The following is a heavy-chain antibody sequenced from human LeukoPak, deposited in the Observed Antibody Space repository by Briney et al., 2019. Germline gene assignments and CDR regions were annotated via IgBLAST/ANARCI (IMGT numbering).Heavy chain of an antibody. D-gene: IGHD6-13*01. CDR2: ISGSGGST. CDR3: AKVLQLVGGAFGFDY. V-gene: IGHV3-23*01. CDR1: GFTFSSYA. J-gene: IGHJ4*02. Sequence: GGSLRLSCAASGFTFSSYAMSWVRQAPGKGLEWVSAISGSGGSTYYADSVKGRFTLSRDNSKNTLYLQMNSLRAEDTAVYYCAKVLQLVGGAFGFDYWGQGTLVTVSS.